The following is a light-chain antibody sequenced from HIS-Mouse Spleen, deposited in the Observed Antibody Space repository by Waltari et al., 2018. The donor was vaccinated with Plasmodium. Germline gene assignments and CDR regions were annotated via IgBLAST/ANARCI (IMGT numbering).Light chain of an antibody. CDR2: EVS. CDR3: SSYTSSSTLV. J-gene: IGLJ2*01. Sequence: QSALTQPASVSGSPGQSITISCTGTSSDVGGYNYVSWYQQHPGKAPKIMIYEVSNRPSGVSTRFPGSKSGNTASLTISGLQAEDEADYYCSSYTSSSTLVFGGGTKLTVL. V-gene: IGLV2-14*01. CDR1: SSDVGGYNY.